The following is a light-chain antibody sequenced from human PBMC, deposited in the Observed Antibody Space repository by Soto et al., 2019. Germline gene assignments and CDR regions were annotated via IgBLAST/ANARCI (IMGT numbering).Light chain of an antibody. CDR3: LQYNVYPLT. Sequence: DIQMTQSPSTLSASVGDTVTITCRASQNINRWLAWYQQRPGKAPNLLIHKASSLEGGVPSRFSGSASGTEXTXTXSSXXXXDFAAYFCLQYNVYPLTFGGGTKVEI. J-gene: IGKJ4*01. V-gene: IGKV1-5*03. CDR2: KAS. CDR1: QNINRW.